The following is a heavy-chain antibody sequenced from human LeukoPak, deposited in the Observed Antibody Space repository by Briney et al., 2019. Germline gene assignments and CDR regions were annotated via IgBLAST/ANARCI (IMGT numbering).Heavy chain of an antibody. Sequence: GGSLRLSCAASGYTFSSYAMSWVRQAPGKGLEWVSAISGSGGSTYYADSVKGRFTISRDNSKNTLYLQMNSLRAEDTAVYYCAKDDSYGYDYFDYWGQGTLVTVSS. V-gene: IGHV3-23*01. CDR2: ISGSGGST. CDR3: AKDDSYGYDYFDY. D-gene: IGHD5-18*01. J-gene: IGHJ4*02. CDR1: GYTFSSYA.